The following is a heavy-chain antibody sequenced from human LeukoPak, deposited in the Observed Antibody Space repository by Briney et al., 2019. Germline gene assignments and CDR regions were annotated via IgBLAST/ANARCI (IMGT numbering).Heavy chain of an antibody. CDR2: ISSNGGST. V-gene: IGHV3-64*01. Sequence: PGGSLRLSCAASGFTFSSYAMHWVRQAPGKGLEYVSAISSNGGSTYYANSVKGRFTISRDNSKNTLYLQMGSLRAEDMAVYYCARVVTSGWNLDAFDIWGQGTKVTVSS. J-gene: IGHJ3*02. CDR1: GFTFSSYA. D-gene: IGHD6-19*01. CDR3: ARVVTSGWNLDAFDI.